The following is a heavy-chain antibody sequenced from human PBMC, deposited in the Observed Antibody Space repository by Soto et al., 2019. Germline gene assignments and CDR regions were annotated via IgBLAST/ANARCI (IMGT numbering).Heavy chain of an antibody. Sequence: QVQLVQSGAEVKEPGASVKVSCKASGYNFARNHMHWVRQIPGQGLEWMGIIHPTDGSTSYAQRFRGRITLTRDAPTNTDYMELRGLTSEDTAVYYCVRDRFGSWTFDYWGQGTLLTVSS. V-gene: IGHV1-46*01. CDR1: GYNFARNH. J-gene: IGHJ4*02. CDR3: VRDRFGSWTFDY. D-gene: IGHD6-13*01. CDR2: IHPTDGST.